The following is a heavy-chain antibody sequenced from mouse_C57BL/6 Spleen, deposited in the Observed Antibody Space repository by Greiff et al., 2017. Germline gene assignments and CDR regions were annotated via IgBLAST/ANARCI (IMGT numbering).Heavy chain of an antibody. D-gene: IGHD2-4*01. Sequence: VQLQQSGAELMKPGASVKLSCKATGYTFTGYWIEWVKQRPGHGLEWIGEILPGRGRTNYNEKFKGKATFTADTSSNTAYMQLSSLTTEDSAIDYCERWGLRQVLDYWGQGTTLTVSS. V-gene: IGHV1-9*01. CDR1: GYTFTGYW. J-gene: IGHJ2*01. CDR3: ERWGLRQVLDY. CDR2: ILPGRGRT.